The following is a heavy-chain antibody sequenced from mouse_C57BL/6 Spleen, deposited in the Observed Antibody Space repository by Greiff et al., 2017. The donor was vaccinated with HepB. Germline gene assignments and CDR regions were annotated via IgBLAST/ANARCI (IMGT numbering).Heavy chain of an antibody. Sequence: QVQLQQSGPELVKPGASVKISCKASGYAFSSSWMNWVKQRPGKGLEWIGRIYPGDGDTNYNGKFKGKATLTADKSSSTAYMQLSSLTSEDSAVYFCARENWDVGFDYWGQGTTLTVSS. CDR3: ARENWDVGFDY. CDR2: IYPGDGDT. CDR1: GYAFSSSW. D-gene: IGHD4-1*01. V-gene: IGHV1-82*01. J-gene: IGHJ2*01.